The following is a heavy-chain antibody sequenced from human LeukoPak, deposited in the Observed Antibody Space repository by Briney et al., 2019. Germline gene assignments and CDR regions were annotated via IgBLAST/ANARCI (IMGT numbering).Heavy chain of an antibody. Sequence: VASVKVSCKASGYTFTSYDINWVRQATGQGLEWMGWMNPNSGNTGYAQKFQGRVTITRNTSISTAYMELSSLRSEDTAVYYCARALGYCRGGSCYGFVGYYMDVGGKGTTVTVPS. CDR3: ARALGYCRGGSCYGFVGYYMDV. CDR1: GYTFTSYD. J-gene: IGHJ6*03. D-gene: IGHD2-15*01. V-gene: IGHV1-8*03. CDR2: MNPNSGNT.